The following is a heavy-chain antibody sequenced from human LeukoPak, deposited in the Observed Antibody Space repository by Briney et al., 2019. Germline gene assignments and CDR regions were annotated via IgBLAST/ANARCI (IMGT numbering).Heavy chain of an antibody. CDR1: GGSFSGYY. V-gene: IGHV4-34*01. CDR3: ARDYPFEQWLVRGGYYFDY. J-gene: IGHJ4*02. D-gene: IGHD6-19*01. CDR2: INHSGST. Sequence: SETLSLTCAVYGGSFSGYYWSWIRQPPGKGLEWIGEINHSGSTNYNPSLKSRVTISVDTSKNQFSLKLSSVTAADTAVYYCARDYPFEQWLVRGGYYFDYWGQGTLVTVSS.